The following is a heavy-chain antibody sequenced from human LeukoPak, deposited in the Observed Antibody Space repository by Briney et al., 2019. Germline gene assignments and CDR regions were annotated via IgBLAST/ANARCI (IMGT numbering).Heavy chain of an antibody. J-gene: IGHJ6*02. CDR1: GGSFSGYY. CDR3: ARGRIAARPGVPFYYYYGMDV. CDR2: INHSGST. Sequence: SETLSLTCAVYGGSFSGYYWSWIRQPPGKGLEWIGEINHSGSTNYNPSLKSRATISVDTSKNQFSLKLSSVTAADTAVYYCARGRIAARPGVPFYYYYGMDVWGQGTTVTVSS. D-gene: IGHD6-6*01. V-gene: IGHV4-34*01.